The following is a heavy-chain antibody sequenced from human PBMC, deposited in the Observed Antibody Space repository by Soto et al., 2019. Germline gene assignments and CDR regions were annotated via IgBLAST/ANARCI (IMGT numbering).Heavy chain of an antibody. CDR2: KFHNGNT. J-gene: IGHJ4*02. V-gene: IGHV4-31*03. Sequence: QVQLQESGPGLVQPSQTLSLTCTVSGDSIDSGGHYWGWVRQHPGKGLEWIGDKFHNGNTHYNPSLKTRVAISTYASKNQFSLMVSAATAADTAVYFCARYSSAYSRFEFWGQGSLVIVSS. D-gene: IGHD6-6*01. CDR1: GDSIDSGGHY. CDR3: ARYSSAYSRFEF.